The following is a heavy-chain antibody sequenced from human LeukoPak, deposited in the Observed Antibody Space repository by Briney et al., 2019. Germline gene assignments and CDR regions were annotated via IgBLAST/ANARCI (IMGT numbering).Heavy chain of an antibody. V-gene: IGHV4-31*03. CDR3: ARTYMTSARFDP. CDR2: IYYSGST. J-gene: IGHJ5*02. D-gene: IGHD2-21*02. Sequence: SQTLSLTCTVSGGSISSGCYYWTWIRQHPGKGLEWIGYIYYSGSTYYNPSLKSRVTISVDTSKNQFSLKLSSVTAADTAVYYCARTYMTSARFDPWGQGTLVTVSS. CDR1: GGSISSGCYY.